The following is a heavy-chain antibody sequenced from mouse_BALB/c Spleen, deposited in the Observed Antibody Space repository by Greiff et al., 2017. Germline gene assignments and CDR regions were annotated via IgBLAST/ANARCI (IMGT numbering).Heavy chain of an antibody. V-gene: IGHV1-4*01. J-gene: IGHJ3*01. Sequence: QVQLQQSGAELATPGASVKMSCKASGYTFTSYWMHWVKQRPGQGLEWIGYINPSTGYTEYNQKFKDKATLTADKSSSTAYMQLSSLTSEDSAVYYCAAATAFAYWGQGTLVTVSA. CDR2: INPSTGYT. CDR1: GYTFTSYW. D-gene: IGHD1-2*01. CDR3: AAATAFAY.